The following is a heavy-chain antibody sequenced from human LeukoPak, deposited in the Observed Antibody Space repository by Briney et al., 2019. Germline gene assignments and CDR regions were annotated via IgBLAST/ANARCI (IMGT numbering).Heavy chain of an antibody. CDR1: GGSISSYY. CDR2: IYYSGST. D-gene: IGHD2-15*01. J-gene: IGHJ4*02. CDR3: ASEPRYCSGGSCYFGN. V-gene: IGHV4-59*01. Sequence: SETLSLTCAVSGGSISSYYWSWIRQPPGKGLEWIGYIYYSGSTNYNPSLKSRVTISVDTSKNQFSLKLSSVTAADTAVYYCASEPRYCSGGSCYFGNWGQGTLVTVSS.